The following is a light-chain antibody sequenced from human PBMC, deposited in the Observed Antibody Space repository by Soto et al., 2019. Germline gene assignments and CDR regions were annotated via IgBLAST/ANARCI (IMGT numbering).Light chain of an antibody. CDR3: PQPSNWPPIT. CDR1: QSVSSY. V-gene: IGKV3-11*01. J-gene: IGKJ5*01. CDR2: DAS. Sequence: EIVLTQSPATLSMSPGESATLSCRSSQSVSSYLAWYQQKPGQAPRLLIYDASNRATGIPARFSGSGSGTDFTLTISDLEPEDFAVYYCPQPSNWPPITFGQGTRLEIK.